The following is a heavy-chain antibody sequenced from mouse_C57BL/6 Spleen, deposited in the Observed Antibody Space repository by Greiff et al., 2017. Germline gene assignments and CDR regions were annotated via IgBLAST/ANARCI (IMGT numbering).Heavy chain of an antibody. CDR3: ARDADSAWFAY. J-gene: IGHJ3*01. V-gene: IGHV5-4*01. CDR2: ISDGGSYT. CDR1: GFTFSSYA. Sequence: VMLVESGGGLVKPGGSLKLSCAASGFTFSSYAMSWVRQTPEKRLEWVATISDGGSYTYYPDNVKGRFTTSRDNAKNNLYLQMSHLKSEDTAMYYCARDADSAWFAYWGQGTLVTVSA.